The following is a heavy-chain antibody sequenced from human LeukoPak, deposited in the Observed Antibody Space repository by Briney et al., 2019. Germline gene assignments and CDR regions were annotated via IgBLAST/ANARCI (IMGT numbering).Heavy chain of an antibody. CDR3: AKTADDFDI. CDR1: GFTLSCYA. CDR2: IQYDGSNK. Sequence: GGSLRLSCAASGFTLSCYAMHWLRQAPGKGLEWVAFIQYDGSNKYGDSIKGRFTISRDNSKTALYLQMSSLRSEDTAVYYRAKTADDFDIWGQGTMVTVSS. J-gene: IGHJ3*02. V-gene: IGHV3-30*02. D-gene: IGHD2-21*02.